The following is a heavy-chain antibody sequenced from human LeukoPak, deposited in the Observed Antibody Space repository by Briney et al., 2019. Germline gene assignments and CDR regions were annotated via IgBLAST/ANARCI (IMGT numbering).Heavy chain of an antibody. D-gene: IGHD3-10*01. CDR1: GGSISSYY. CDR3: ARTDRFRAFDI. CDR2: INHSGST. J-gene: IGHJ3*02. V-gene: IGHV4-34*01. Sequence: SETLSLTCTVSGGSISSYYWSWIRQPPGKGLEWIGEINHSGSTNYNPSLKSRVTISVDTSKNQFSLRLSSVTAADTAVYYCARTDRFRAFDIWGQGTMVTVSS.